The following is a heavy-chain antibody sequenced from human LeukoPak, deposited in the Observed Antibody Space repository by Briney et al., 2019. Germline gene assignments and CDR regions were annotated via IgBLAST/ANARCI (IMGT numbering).Heavy chain of an antibody. D-gene: IGHD2-2*01. CDR3: ARGYATAFDS. CDR2: INEDGSEK. Sequence: GGSLRLSCAASGFTFSSYAMNWVRQAPGKGLEWVANINEDGSEKYYVDSVEGRFTISRDNAKNSLYLHMNSLRAEDTAVFYCARGYATAFDSWGQGALVTVSS. J-gene: IGHJ4*02. CDR1: GFTFSSYA. V-gene: IGHV3-7*01.